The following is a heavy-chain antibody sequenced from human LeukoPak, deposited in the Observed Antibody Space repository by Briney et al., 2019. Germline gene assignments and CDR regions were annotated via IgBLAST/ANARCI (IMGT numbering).Heavy chain of an antibody. D-gene: IGHD6-13*01. CDR1: GGTFSTYV. V-gene: IGHV1-69*06. CDR3: ARAAAGTGWWFDP. J-gene: IGHJ5*02. Sequence: ASVKVSCKASGGTFSTYVISWVRQAPGQGLEWMGGIIPVFGTANYAEKFQDRVTITADKSTSTAYMELRSLRSDDTAVYYCARAAAGTGWWFDPWGQGTLVTVSS. CDR2: IIPVFGTA.